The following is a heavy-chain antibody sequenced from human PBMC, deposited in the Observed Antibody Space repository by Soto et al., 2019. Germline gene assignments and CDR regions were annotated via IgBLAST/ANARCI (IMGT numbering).Heavy chain of an antibody. Sequence: LRLSCAASGFTFSSYGMHWVRQAPGKGLEWVAVISYDGSNKYYADSVKGRFTISRDNSKNTLYLQMNSLRAEDTAVYYCARLPSLYGDYYYYYMDVWGKGTTVTVSS. D-gene: IGHD2-2*02. V-gene: IGHV3-30*03. CDR1: GFTFSSYG. J-gene: IGHJ6*03. CDR2: ISYDGSNK. CDR3: ARLPSLYGDYYYYYMDV.